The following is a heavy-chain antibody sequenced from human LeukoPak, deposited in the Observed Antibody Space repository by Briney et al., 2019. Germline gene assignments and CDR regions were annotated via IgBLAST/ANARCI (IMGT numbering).Heavy chain of an antibody. Sequence: GGSLRLSCAASGFTFSTYWMIWVRQAPGKGLEWVANVKQDRSEKYYVDSVKGRFTISRDNAKNSLYLQMNSLRVEDTAVYYCARGNRAPGAFDIWGQGTMVTVSS. CDR1: GFTFSTYW. J-gene: IGHJ3*02. D-gene: IGHD3-10*01. CDR3: ARGNRAPGAFDI. V-gene: IGHV3-7*01. CDR2: VKQDRSEK.